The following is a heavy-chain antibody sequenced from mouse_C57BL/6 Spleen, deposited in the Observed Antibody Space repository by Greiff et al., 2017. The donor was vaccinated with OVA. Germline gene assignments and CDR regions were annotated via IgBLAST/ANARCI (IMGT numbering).Heavy chain of an antibody. CDR1: GYTFTSYW. Sequence: VQLVESGAELAKPGASVKLSCKASGYTFTSYWMHWVKQRPGQGLEWIGYINPSSGYTKYNQKFKDKATLTADKSSSTAYIQLSSLTYEDSAVYYGATPARDYDGGYYFDYWGQGTTLTVSS. CDR2: INPSSGYT. V-gene: IGHV1-7*01. D-gene: IGHD2-4*01. J-gene: IGHJ2*01. CDR3: ATPARDYDGGYYFDY.